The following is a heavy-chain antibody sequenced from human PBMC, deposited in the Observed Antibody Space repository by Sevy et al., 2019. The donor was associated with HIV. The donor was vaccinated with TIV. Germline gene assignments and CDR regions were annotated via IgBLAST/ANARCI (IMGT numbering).Heavy chain of an antibody. Sequence: GGSLRLSCAASGFTFSSYAMSWVRQAPGKGLEWVSAISGRGISTDYADSVKGRFTISRDNSKNTRYLQMDNLNAEETAVFYCANGIGYNGYETDYWGQGTLVTVSS. CDR1: GFTFSSYA. D-gene: IGHD5-12*01. V-gene: IGHV3-23*01. J-gene: IGHJ4*02. CDR2: ISGRGIST. CDR3: ANGIGYNGYETDY.